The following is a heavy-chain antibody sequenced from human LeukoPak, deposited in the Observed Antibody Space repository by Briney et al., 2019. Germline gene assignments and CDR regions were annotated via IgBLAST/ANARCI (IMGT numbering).Heavy chain of an antibody. CDR1: GFTFSSYG. V-gene: IGHV3-30*02. CDR2: IRYDGSNK. CDR3: ARSYCSGGSCYGYPDY. Sequence: PGGSLRLSCAASGFTFSSYGMHWVRQAPGKGLEWVAFIRYDGSNKYYADSVKGRFTISRDNSKNTLYLQMNSLRAEDTAVYYCARSYCSGGSCYGYPDYWGQGTLVTVSS. D-gene: IGHD2-15*01. J-gene: IGHJ4*02.